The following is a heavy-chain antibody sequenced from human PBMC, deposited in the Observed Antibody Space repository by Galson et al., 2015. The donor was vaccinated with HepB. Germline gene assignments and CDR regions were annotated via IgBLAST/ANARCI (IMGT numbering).Heavy chain of an antibody. CDR3: ARPRGSCASGVCYIDF. CDR1: GSTFTLSW. CDR2: IYPGDSDT. J-gene: IGHJ3*01. V-gene: IGHV5-51*03. Sequence: QSGAEVKKPGESLKISCKASGSTFTLSWIGWVRQIPGKGLEWMGIIYPGDSDTRYSPSFQGRVTISADKSISTAYLQWSSLKASDTALYYCARPRGSCASGVCYIDFWGQGTMVTVSS. D-gene: IGHD2-8*01.